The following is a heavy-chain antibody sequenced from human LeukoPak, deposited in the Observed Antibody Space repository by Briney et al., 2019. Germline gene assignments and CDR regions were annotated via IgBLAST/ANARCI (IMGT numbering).Heavy chain of an antibody. CDR3: ARVTLYDNIWGSYDAFDS. Sequence: GASVKVSCKTSGFTFTGFHMHWVRQAPGQGLEWMGWINPNSGGTTYAQKFQGRVIMTRDASISTAYMELNNLRSDDTAVYYCARVTLYDNIWGSYDAFDSWGQGTLITVSS. J-gene: IGHJ5*01. CDR1: GFTFTGFH. CDR2: INPNSGGT. D-gene: IGHD3-16*01. V-gene: IGHV1-2*02.